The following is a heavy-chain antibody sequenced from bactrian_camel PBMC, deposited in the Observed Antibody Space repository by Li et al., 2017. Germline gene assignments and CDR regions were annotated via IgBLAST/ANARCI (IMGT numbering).Heavy chain of an antibody. CDR3: VAGQAEGRWCPVEATTSEFGY. CDR2: IYTGDGSA. Sequence: QLVESGGGSVQTGGSLRLSCTSSQYTSSSNCMGWFRQAPGKEPEGVATIYTGDGSAYCGDSVKGRFTISQDYAKKTVYLLMNSLKPEDTAMYACVAGQAEGRWCPVEATTSEFGYRGQGTQVTVS. V-gene: IGHV3S29*01. CDR1: QYTSSSNC. D-gene: IGHD6*01. J-gene: IGHJ6*01.